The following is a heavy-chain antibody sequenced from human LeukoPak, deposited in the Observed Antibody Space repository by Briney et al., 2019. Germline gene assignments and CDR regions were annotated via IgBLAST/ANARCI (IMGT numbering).Heavy chain of an antibody. V-gene: IGHV3-23*01. CDR3: AKVGDTAMVTEGVDFDY. D-gene: IGHD5-18*01. CDR1: GFTFSSYA. CDR2: ISGSDGST. J-gene: IGHJ4*02. Sequence: GASLRLSCAASGFTFSSYAMSWVRQAPGKGLEWVSAISGSDGSTYYADSVKDRFTISRDNSKNTLYLQMNSLRAEDTAVYYCAKVGDTAMVTEGVDFDYWGQGTLVTVSS.